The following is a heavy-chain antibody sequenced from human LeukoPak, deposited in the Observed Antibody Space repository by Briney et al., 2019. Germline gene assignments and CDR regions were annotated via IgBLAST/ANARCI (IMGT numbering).Heavy chain of an antibody. D-gene: IGHD1/OR15-1a*01. Sequence: GGSLRLSYAASGFTFSSYSMNWVRQAPGKGLEWVSYISSSSSTIYYADSVKGRFTISRDNAKNSLYLQMNSLRAEDTAVYYCARGYNWNNNWFDPWGQGTLVTVSS. J-gene: IGHJ5*02. V-gene: IGHV3-48*01. CDR2: ISSSSSTI. CDR3: ARGYNWNNNWFDP. CDR1: GFTFSSYS.